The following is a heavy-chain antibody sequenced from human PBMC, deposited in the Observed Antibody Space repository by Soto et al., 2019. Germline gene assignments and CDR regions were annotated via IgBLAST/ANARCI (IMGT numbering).Heavy chain of an antibody. CDR3: ARGLQRRFGGYKGLGYHGMDV. Sequence: QVQLQQWGAGLLKPSETLSLTCAVTGGSFSDYYWSWVRQPPGKGLEWIGEISHSGSTSYNPSLRSRVTISIDTSKNQFSLKLSSVSAADTAMYYCARGLQRRFGGYKGLGYHGMDVWGQGTTVTVSS. CDR1: GGSFSDYY. J-gene: IGHJ6*02. CDR2: ISHSGST. V-gene: IGHV4-34*01. D-gene: IGHD5-12*01.